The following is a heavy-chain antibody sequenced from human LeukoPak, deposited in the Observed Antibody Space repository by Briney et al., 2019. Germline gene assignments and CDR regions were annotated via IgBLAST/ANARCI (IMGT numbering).Heavy chain of an antibody. V-gene: IGHV4-59*08. J-gene: IGHJ3*02. D-gene: IGHD6-19*01. CDR1: GGSIRSYY. Sequence: PSETLSLTCTVSGGSIRSYYWSWIRQPPGEGLEWIGYIYYSGNTNYNPSLKSRVTISVDTSKNQLSLKLSSVTAADTAIYYCARLFSSAWGGDAFDIWGQGTMVPVSS. CDR2: IYYSGNT. CDR3: ARLFSSAWGGDAFDI.